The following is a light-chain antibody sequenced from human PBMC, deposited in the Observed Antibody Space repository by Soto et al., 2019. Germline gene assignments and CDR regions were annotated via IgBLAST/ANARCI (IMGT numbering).Light chain of an antibody. V-gene: IGKV1-39*01. CDR2: AAS. J-gene: IGKJ2*01. CDR3: QQSYSTLYT. CDR1: QSISSY. Sequence: DIQMTQSPSSLSASVGDRVTITCRASQSISSYLNWYQQKPGKAPKLLIYAASSLQSGVPSRFSGGGSGADFTPTISSLQPEDFATYYCQQSYSTLYTFGQGTKLEIK.